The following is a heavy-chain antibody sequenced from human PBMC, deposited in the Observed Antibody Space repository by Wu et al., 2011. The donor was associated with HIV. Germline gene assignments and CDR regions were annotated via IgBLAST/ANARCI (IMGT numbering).Heavy chain of an antibody. CDR2: IIAIFGTA. CDR1: GGTFNSYA. Sequence: QVQLVQSGAEVKKPGSSVKVSCKASGGTFNSYAISWVRQAPGQGLEWMGGIIAIFGTANYAQKFQGRVTIIADKSTTTTYMELNNLRSEDTAVYYCARGSGYHFNYNYLVVWGKGTTVTVSS. CDR3: ARGSGYHFNYNYLVV. J-gene: IGHJ6*03. D-gene: IGHD3-22*01. V-gene: IGHV1-69*06.